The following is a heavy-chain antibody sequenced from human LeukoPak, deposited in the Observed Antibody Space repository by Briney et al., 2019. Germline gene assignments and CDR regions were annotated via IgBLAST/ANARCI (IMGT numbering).Heavy chain of an antibody. CDR1: GFTFSSYG. Sequence: GRSLRLSCAASGFTFSSYGMHWVRQAPGKGLEWVAVISYDGSNKYYADSVKGRFTISRDNSKNTLYLQMNSLRAEDTAVYYCAKGSQVVITNFDYWGQGTLVTVSS. D-gene: IGHD3-22*01. CDR2: ISYDGSNK. CDR3: AKGSQVVITNFDY. V-gene: IGHV3-30*18. J-gene: IGHJ4*02.